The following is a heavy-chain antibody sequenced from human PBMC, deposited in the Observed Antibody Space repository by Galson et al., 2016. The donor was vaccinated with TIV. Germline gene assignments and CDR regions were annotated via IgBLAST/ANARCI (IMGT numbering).Heavy chain of an antibody. V-gene: IGHV3-64*01. CDR1: GFTFGIYA. D-gene: IGHD5-24*01. Sequence: SLRLSCAASGFTFGIYAMHWVRQAPGKGLEYVSGISSDGGSTYYANSVKGRFSISRDSSKNTAFLQVDSLRAEDLALYYCVREGRDAYNPYFDYWGQGTLATVSS. CDR2: ISSDGGST. CDR3: VREGRDAYNPYFDY. J-gene: IGHJ4*02.